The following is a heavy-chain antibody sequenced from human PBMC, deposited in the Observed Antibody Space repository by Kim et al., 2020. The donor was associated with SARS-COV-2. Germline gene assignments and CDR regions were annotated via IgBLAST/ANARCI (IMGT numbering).Heavy chain of an antibody. V-gene: IGHV4-39*01. J-gene: IGHJ6*02. CDR3: ARLSYTGSGYDILTGYYNNYYYYGMDV. CDR2: IYYSGST. D-gene: IGHD3-9*01. CDR1: GGSISSSSYY. Sequence: SETLSLTCTVSGGSISSSSYYWGWIRQPPGKGLEWIGSIYYSGSTYYNPSLKSRVTISVDTSKNQFSLKLSSVTAADTAVYYCARLSYTGSGYDILTGYYNNYYYYGMDVWGQGTTVTVSS.